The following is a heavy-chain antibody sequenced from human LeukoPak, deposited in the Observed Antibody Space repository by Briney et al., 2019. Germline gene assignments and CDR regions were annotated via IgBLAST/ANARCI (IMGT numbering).Heavy chain of an antibody. J-gene: IGHJ4*02. Sequence: GGSLRLSCAASGFTFSSYAMSWVRQAPGKGLEWVSSISSSSSYIYYADSVKGRFTISRDNAKNSLYLQMNSLRAEDTAVYYCARQGISGSHDYWGQGTLVTVSS. D-gene: IGHD1-26*01. CDR2: ISSSSSYI. V-gene: IGHV3-21*01. CDR1: GFTFSSYA. CDR3: ARQGISGSHDY.